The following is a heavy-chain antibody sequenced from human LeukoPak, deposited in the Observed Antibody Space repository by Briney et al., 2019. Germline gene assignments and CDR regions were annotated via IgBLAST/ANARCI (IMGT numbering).Heavy chain of an antibody. CDR3: ARGRSRPYFDY. CDR2: IYHSGST. J-gene: IGHJ4*02. D-gene: IGHD5/OR15-5a*01. CDR1: GGSTSSSSYY. V-gene: IGHV4-39*07. Sequence: NPSETLSLTCTVSGGSTSSSSYYWGWIRQPPGKGLEWIGYIYHSGSTYYNPSLKSRVTISVDRSKNQFSLKLSSVTAADTAVYYCARGRSRPYFDYWGQGTLVTVSS.